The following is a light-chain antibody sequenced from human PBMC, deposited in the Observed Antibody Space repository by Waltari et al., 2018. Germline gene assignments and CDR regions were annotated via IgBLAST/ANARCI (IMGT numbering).Light chain of an antibody. CDR2: VNSDGSH. CDR3: QTGGHGTWV. V-gene: IGLV4-69*01. Sequence: QLVLTQSPSASASLGASVKLTCTLSSGHSSNVIAWHQQRPEKGPRYLMKVNSDGSHSKGDGVPDRFSGSSSGAERYLTISSLQSEDGADYYCQTGGHGTWVFGGGTKLTVL. J-gene: IGLJ3*02. CDR1: SGHSSNV.